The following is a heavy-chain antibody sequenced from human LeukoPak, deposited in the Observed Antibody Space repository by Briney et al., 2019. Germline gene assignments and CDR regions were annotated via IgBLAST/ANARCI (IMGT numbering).Heavy chain of an antibody. Sequence: SETLSLTCTVSGGSISSSSYYWGWIRQPPGEGLEWIGSIYYSGSTYYNPSLKSRVTISVDTSKNQFSLKLSSVTAADTAVYYCAGHSVSWHSPETPFDYWGQGTLVTVSS. CDR2: IYYSGST. CDR1: GGSISSSSYY. CDR3: AGHSVSWHSPETPFDY. J-gene: IGHJ4*02. D-gene: IGHD1-14*01. V-gene: IGHV4-39*01.